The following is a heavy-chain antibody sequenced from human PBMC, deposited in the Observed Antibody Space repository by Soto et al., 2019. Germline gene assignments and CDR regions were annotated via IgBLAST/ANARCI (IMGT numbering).Heavy chain of an antibody. CDR1: GFTFSSYG. CDR2: ISYDGSNK. D-gene: IGHD3-10*01. CDR3: AKAMVRGAGDY. J-gene: IGHJ4*02. Sequence: GGSLRLSCAASGFTFSSYGMHWVRQAPGKGLEWVAVISYDGSNKYYADSVKGRFTISRDNSKNTLYLQMNSLRAEDTAVYYCAKAMVRGAGDYWGQGTLVTVSS. V-gene: IGHV3-30*18.